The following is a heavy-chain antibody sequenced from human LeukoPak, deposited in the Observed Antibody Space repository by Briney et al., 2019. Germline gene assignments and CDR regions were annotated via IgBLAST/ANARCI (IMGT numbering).Heavy chain of an antibody. CDR2: IFYTGTT. CDR3: ATGGASSEPFDY. J-gene: IGHJ4*02. Sequence: AETPCLTCTASGGSISSYYWSWIRQPPGKGLEWIGFIFYTGTTNYNPSLKSRVTISVDMSKNQFSLKLSSVTAADTAVYFCATGGASSEPFDYWGQQNKVDASS. D-gene: IGHD6-13*01. V-gene: IGHV4-59*01. CDR1: GGSISSYY.